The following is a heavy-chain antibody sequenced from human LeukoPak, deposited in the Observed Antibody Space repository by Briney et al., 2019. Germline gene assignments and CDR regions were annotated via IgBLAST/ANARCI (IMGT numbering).Heavy chain of an antibody. CDR2: IEGDGSAS. CDR1: GFIFSNYA. J-gene: IGHJ3*02. D-gene: IGHD3-10*01. CDR3: VKDMVQRNGIFGPFDI. V-gene: IGHV3-23*01. Sequence: GGSLRLSCAVSGFIFSNYAMTWVRQAPGKGLEWVSSIEGDGSASYYADSVKGRFAISRDDPKNTLYLQLTSLRVEDTAIYFCVKDMVQRNGIFGPFDIWGQGTMVTVSS.